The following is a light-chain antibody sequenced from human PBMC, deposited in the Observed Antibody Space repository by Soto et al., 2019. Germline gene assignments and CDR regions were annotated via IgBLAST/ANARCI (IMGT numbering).Light chain of an antibody. V-gene: IGLV2-8*01. CDR3: KSYAGSNTYV. CDR1: KSDIGVYDF. Sequence: QSALTQPPSASGSPGQSVTISCTGTKSDIGVYDFVSWYQHHPGKAPRLIIYEVVQRPSGVPGRFSGSKSGNTASLTVSGLQAADEADYFCKSYAGSNTYVFGSGTKVTV. CDR2: EVV. J-gene: IGLJ1*01.